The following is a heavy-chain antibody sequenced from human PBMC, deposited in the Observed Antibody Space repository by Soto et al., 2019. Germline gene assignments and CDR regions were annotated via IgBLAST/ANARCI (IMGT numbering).Heavy chain of an antibody. D-gene: IGHD3-22*01. CDR3: AKDIAYYDSSGTLWY. Sequence: PGGSLRLSCATSGFTFADYAMSWFRQAPGKGLEWVGLIRNKAYRGTTEYAASVKGRFTMSRDESKDIAYLQMDSLKTEDTAVYYCAKDIAYYDSSGTLWYWGQGTLVTVSS. J-gene: IGHJ4*02. V-gene: IGHV3-49*03. CDR1: GFTFADYA. CDR2: IRNKAYRGTT.